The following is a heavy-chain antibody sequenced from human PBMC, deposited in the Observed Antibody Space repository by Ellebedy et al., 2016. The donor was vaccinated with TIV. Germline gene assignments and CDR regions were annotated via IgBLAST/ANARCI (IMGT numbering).Heavy chain of an antibody. Sequence: SETLSLTXAVSGGSISRGGYSWSWIRQPPGKGLEWIGYIYHSGSTYYNPSLKSRVTISVDRSKNQFSLKLSSVTAADTAVYYCAREAYCGGDCSRASVVWGQGTTVTVSS. CDR3: AREAYCGGDCSRASVV. J-gene: IGHJ6*01. V-gene: IGHV4-30-2*01. D-gene: IGHD2-21*02. CDR2: IYHSGST. CDR1: GGSISRGGYS.